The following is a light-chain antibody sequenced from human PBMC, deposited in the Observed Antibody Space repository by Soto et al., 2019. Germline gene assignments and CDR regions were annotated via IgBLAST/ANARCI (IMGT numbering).Light chain of an antibody. CDR2: AAS. CDR3: QQYRSWPRT. CDR1: QSVSSD. J-gene: IGKJ1*01. Sequence: EIVMTQSPATLSVSPGERATVSCRASQSVSSDLAWYQQKPGQTPSLLIYAASTRATGIPARFSGSGSGTEFTLIISSLQAEDFAVYSCQQYRSWPRTFGQGTKVEI. V-gene: IGKV3-15*01.